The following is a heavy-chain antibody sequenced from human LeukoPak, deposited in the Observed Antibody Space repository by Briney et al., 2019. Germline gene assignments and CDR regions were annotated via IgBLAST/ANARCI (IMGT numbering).Heavy chain of an antibody. J-gene: IGHJ4*02. V-gene: IGHV1-2*02. CDR2: INPNSGDT. Sequence: ASVKVSCKASGYSFTGQYMHWVRQAPGQGLEWMGWINPNSGDTNYAQKFQGRVTMTRDTSISTAYMELTRLTSDDTAVYFCAKDSYVDSGYCYYLGQGTLVTVSS. D-gene: IGHD2-21*02. CDR1: GYSFTGQY. CDR3: AKDSYVDSGYCYY.